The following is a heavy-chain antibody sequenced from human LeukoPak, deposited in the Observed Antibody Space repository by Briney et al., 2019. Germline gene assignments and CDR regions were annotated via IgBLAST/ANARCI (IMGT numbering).Heavy chain of an antibody. V-gene: IGHV3-21*01. CDR3: ARGRSSWSRDAFDI. CDR1: GFTFSSYS. Sequence: GGSLRLSCAASGFTFSSYSMNWVRQAPGKGLEWVSSISSSSSYIYYADSVKGRFTISRDNAKNSLYLQMNSLRAEDTAVYYCARGRSSWSRDAFDIWGQGTMVTVSS. CDR2: ISSSSSYI. D-gene: IGHD6-13*01. J-gene: IGHJ3*02.